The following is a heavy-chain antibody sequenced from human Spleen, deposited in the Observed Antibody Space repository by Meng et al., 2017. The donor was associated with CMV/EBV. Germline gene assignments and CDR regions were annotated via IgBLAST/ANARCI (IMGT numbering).Heavy chain of an antibody. CDR3: ARDWFDPNSSPRDY. J-gene: IGHJ4*02. V-gene: IGHV3-21*01. CDR2: ISSTSAYI. Sequence: AYGFTFNIYTMNWVRQAPGKGLEWVSSISSTSAYIYYTDSVKGRFTISRDNAKNSLYLQMNSLRAGDTAVYYCARDWFDPNSSPRDYWGQGTLVTVSS. D-gene: IGHD6-13*01. CDR1: GFTFNIYT.